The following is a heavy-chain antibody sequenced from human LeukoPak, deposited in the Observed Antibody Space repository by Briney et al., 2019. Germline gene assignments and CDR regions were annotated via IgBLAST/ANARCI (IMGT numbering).Heavy chain of an antibody. D-gene: IGHD3-10*01. CDR3: ARGPLGYYGSGTPRDYYYYMDV. CDR1: GYTFTSYD. Sequence: GASVKVSCKASGYTFTSYDINWVRQATGQGLEWMGWMNPNSGNTGYAQKFQGRVTMTRNTSISTAYMELSSLRSEDTAVCYCARGPLGYYGSGTPRDYYYYMDVWGKGTTVTISS. V-gene: IGHV1-8*01. J-gene: IGHJ6*03. CDR2: MNPNSGNT.